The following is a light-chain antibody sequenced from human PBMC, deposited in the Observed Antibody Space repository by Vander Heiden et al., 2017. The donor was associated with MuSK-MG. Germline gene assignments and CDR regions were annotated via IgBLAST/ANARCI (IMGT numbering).Light chain of an antibody. V-gene: IGKV3D-20*01. CDR2: DAS. J-gene: IGKJ4*01. Sequence: EIVLTQSPATLSLSPGERATLSCRASQSVSSSYLAWYQQKPGLAPRLLIYDASSRATGIPDRFSGSGSGTDFTLTISRLQPEDFAVYYCQQYGSSPSLTFGGGTKVXIK. CDR3: QQYGSSPSLT. CDR1: QSVSSSY.